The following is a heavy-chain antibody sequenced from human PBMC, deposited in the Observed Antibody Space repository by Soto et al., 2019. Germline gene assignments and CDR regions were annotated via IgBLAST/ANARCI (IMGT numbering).Heavy chain of an antibody. D-gene: IGHD3-3*01. CDR1: GYPVTAYY. Sequence: QLHLVQSGAVVKKPGASVTVSCSASGYPVTAYYMHWVRQAPGRGLEWMGGINPATGAAKYTQTFQGRATMTRATSTSTVFMELSGLTSGDPAVFYWARGGGVGVAGSAAFDMWGQGTLVTVSS. V-gene: IGHV1-2*02. CDR3: ARGGGVGVAGSAAFDM. CDR2: INPATGAA. J-gene: IGHJ3*02.